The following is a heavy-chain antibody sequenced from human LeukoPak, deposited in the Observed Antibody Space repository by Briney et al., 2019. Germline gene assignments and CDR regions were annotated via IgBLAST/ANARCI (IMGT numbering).Heavy chain of an antibody. CDR1: GYTFTGYY. V-gene: IGHV1-46*01. CDR3: ARGPWELLTAEYFQH. Sequence: GASVKVSCKASGYTFTGYYMHWVRQAPGQGLEWMGIINPSGGSTSYAQKFQGRVTMTRDMSTSTVYMELSSLRSEDTAVYYCARGPWELLTAEYFQHWGQGTLVTVSS. CDR2: INPSGGST. J-gene: IGHJ1*01. D-gene: IGHD1-26*01.